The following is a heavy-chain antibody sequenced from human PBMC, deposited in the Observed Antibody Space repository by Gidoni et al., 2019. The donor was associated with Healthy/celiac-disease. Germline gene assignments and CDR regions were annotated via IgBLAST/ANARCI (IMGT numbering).Heavy chain of an antibody. CDR2: IKSKTDGGTT. D-gene: IGHD3-3*01. CDR1: GLTFSNAW. Sequence: EVQLVESGGGLVKPGGSLRLSCAASGLTFSNAWMSWVRQAPGKGLEWVGRIKSKTDGGTTDYAAPVKGRFTISRDDSKNTLYLQMNSLKTEDTAVYYCTTVGTIFGVVDFDYWGQGTLVTVSS. J-gene: IGHJ4*02. V-gene: IGHV3-15*01. CDR3: TTVGTIFGVVDFDY.